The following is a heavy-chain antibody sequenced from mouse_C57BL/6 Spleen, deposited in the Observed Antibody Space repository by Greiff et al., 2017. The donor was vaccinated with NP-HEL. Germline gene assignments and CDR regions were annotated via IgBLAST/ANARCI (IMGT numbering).Heavy chain of an antibody. CDR1: GYAFSSYW. CDR2: IYPGDGDT. J-gene: IGHJ3*01. CDR3: ARWGDGYYVGFAY. D-gene: IGHD2-3*01. V-gene: IGHV1-80*01. Sequence: VQLQQSGAELVKPGASVKISCKASGYAFSSYWMNWVKQRPGKGLEWIGQIYPGDGDTNYNGKFKGKATLTADKSSSTAYMQLSSLTSEDSAVYFCARWGDGYYVGFAYWGQGTLVTVSA.